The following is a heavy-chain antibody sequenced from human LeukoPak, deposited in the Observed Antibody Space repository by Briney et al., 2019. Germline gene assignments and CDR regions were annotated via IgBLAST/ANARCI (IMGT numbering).Heavy chain of an antibody. CDR2: INHSGST. CDR1: GGSFTNYY. J-gene: IGHJ4*02. CDR3: ARHNGRYTVTFAY. D-gene: IGHD4-17*01. Sequence: PSETLSLTCAVYGGSFTNYYWSWIRQPPGKGLEWIGEINHSGSTKYNPSLKSRVTISVDTSKNQFSLKLSSVTAADTAVYYCARHNGRYTVTFAYWGQGTLVTVSS. V-gene: IGHV4-34*01.